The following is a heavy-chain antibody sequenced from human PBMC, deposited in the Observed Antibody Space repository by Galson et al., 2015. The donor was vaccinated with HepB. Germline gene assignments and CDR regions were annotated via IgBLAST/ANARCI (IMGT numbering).Heavy chain of an antibody. CDR3: AKVRGPDYYGMDV. D-gene: IGHD3-10*01. CDR2: ISWDGGST. CDR1: GFTFDDYT. Sequence: SLRLSCAASGFTFDDYTMHWVRQAPGKGLEWVSLISWDGGSTYYADSVKGRFTISRDNSKNSLYLQMNSLRTEDTALYYCAKVRGPDYYGMDVWGQGTTVTVSS. V-gene: IGHV3-43*01. J-gene: IGHJ6*02.